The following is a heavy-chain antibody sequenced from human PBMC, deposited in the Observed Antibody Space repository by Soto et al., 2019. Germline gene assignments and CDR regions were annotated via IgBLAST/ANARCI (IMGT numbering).Heavy chain of an antibody. CDR1: GFTFSSYS. D-gene: IGHD6-19*01. V-gene: IGHV3-23*01. Sequence: GGSLRLSCAASGFTFSSYSMSWVRQAPGKGLEWVSAISGSGGSTYYADSVKGRFTISRDNSKNTLYLQMNSLRAEDTAVYYCANKFSEWLPQGAFDIWGQGTMVTVSS. CDR2: ISGSGGST. J-gene: IGHJ3*02. CDR3: ANKFSEWLPQGAFDI.